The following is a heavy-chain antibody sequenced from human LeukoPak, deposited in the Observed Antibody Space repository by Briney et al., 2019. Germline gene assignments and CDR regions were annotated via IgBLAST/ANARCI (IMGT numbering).Heavy chain of an antibody. J-gene: IGHJ4*02. CDR1: GFTVSSNY. CDR3: ARGGDGDYGEDY. V-gene: IGHV3-53*01. Sequence: GGSLRLSCAASGFTVSSNYMSWVRQAPGKGLEWVSVIYSGGSTYYADSVKGRFTIPRDNSKNTLYLQMNSLRAEDTAVYYCARGGDGDYGEDYWGQGTLVTVSS. D-gene: IGHD4-17*01. CDR2: IYSGGST.